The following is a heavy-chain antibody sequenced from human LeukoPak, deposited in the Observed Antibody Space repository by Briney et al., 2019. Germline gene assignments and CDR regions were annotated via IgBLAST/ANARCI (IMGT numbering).Heavy chain of an antibody. J-gene: IGHJ4*02. CDR3: AKGVRDGYNYVDY. V-gene: IGHV3-30*18. D-gene: IGHD5-24*01. CDR1: GFTFSSYG. CDR2: ISYDGSNK. Sequence: GGSLRLSCAAPGFTFSSYGMHWVRQAPGKGLEWVAVISYDGSNKYYADSVKGRFTISRDNSKNTLYLQMNSLRAEDTAVYYCAKGVRDGYNYVDYWGQGTLVTVSS.